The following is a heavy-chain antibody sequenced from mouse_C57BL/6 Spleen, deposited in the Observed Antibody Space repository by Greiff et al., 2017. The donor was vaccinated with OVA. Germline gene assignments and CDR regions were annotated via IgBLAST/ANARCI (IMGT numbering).Heavy chain of an antibody. CDR1: GYTFTDYE. J-gene: IGHJ2*01. CDR2: IDPETGGT. D-gene: IGHD2-1*01. Sequence: QVQLQQSGAELVRPGASVTLSCKASGYTFTDYEMHWVKQTPVNGLEWIGAIDPETGGTAYNQKFTGKAILTADKSSSTAYMELRSLTSEDSAVYYCTREGYYGNYVYYFDYWGQGTTLTVSS. V-gene: IGHV1-15*01. CDR3: TREGYYGNYVYYFDY.